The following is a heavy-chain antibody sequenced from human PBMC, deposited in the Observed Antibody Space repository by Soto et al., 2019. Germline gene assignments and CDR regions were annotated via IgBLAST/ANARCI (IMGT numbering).Heavy chain of an antibody. J-gene: IGHJ5*02. D-gene: IGHD3-3*01. CDR3: AHRLPAIYAFWSGGPFDP. Sequence: QITLKESGPTLVKPTQTLTLTCTFSGFSLSTSGVGVGWIRQPPGKALEWLALIYWDDDKRYSPSLKSRLTITKDTSKNQVVLTMTNMDPVDTATYYCAHRLPAIYAFWSGGPFDPWGQGTLVTVSS. V-gene: IGHV2-5*02. CDR1: GFSLSTSGVG. CDR2: IYWDDDK.